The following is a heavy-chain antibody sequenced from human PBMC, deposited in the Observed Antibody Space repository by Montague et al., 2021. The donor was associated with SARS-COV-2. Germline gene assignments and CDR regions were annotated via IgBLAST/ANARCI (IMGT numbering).Heavy chain of an antibody. D-gene: IGHD3-10*01. V-gene: IGHV4-59*11. CDR2: IYYSGGI. CDR1: GGSMSDHY. Sequence: SETLSLTCTVSGGSMSDHYWAWIRQPPGKGLEWLVYIYYSGGIXSXASXXXLVTMSVDTSKNQFSLKLTSVTAADTAVYYCARAVSVRRAVNWFDPWGQGTLVTVSS. CDR3: ARAVSVRRAVNWFDP. J-gene: IGHJ5*02.